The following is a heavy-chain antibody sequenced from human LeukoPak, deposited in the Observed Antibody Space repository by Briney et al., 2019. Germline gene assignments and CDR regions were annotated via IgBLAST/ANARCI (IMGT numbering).Heavy chain of an antibody. Sequence: SETLSLTCSVSGISITSSYWSWIRLPAGKGLEWMGRVAPSGSTMYNPSLNSRITMSLDTSRSQFSLTLTSVTAADTAVYYCAGGRRYCTNGVCYKAYYFDYWGQGTLVTVSS. CDR1: GISITSSY. CDR3: AGGRRYCTNGVCYKAYYFDY. V-gene: IGHV4-4*07. J-gene: IGHJ4*02. CDR2: VAPSGST. D-gene: IGHD2-8*01.